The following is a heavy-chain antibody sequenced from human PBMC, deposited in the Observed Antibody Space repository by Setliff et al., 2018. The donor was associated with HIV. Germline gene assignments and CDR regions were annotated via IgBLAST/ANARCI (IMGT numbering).Heavy chain of an antibody. D-gene: IGHD6-13*01. CDR2: IWYDGSHE. CDR1: GFIFDRYG. CDR3: AKDPFTSSWYGFDY. V-gene: IGHV3-30*02. Sequence: GESLKISCAASGFIFDRYGMHWVRQAPGKGLEWVALIWYDGSHETYADSVRGRFSISRDNSKNTLYLQMDSLRPEDTGFYYCAKDPFTSSWYGFDYWGQGALVTVSS. J-gene: IGHJ4*02.